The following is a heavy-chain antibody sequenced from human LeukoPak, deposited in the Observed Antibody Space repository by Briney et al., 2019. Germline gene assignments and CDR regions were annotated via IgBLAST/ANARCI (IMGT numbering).Heavy chain of an antibody. D-gene: IGHD6-19*01. CDR3: SRRSVAGTLTWFDP. CDR1: GYSFTSYW. CDR2: IYPGDSDT. V-gene: IGHV5-51*01. Sequence: GESLKISCKGSGYSFTSYWIGWVRQMPGKGLEWMGIIYPGDSDTRYSPSFPGQVTLSAAQSISNTYLPWSSLKASDTAIYFCSRRSVAGTLTWFDPWGQGTLVTVS. J-gene: IGHJ5*02.